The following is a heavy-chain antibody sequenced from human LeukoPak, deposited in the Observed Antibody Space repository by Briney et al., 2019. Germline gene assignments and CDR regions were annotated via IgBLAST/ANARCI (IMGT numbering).Heavy chain of an antibody. V-gene: IGHV1-24*01. CDR2: FDPEDGET. Sequence: GASVKVSCKVSGYTLTELSMHWVRQAPGKGLEWMGGFDPEDGETIYAQKFQGRVTMTRNTSISTAYMELSSLRSEDTAVYYCARGPYSSSWYDFGYWGQGTLVTVSS. CDR3: ARGPYSSSWYDFGY. CDR1: GYTLTELS. D-gene: IGHD6-13*01. J-gene: IGHJ4*02.